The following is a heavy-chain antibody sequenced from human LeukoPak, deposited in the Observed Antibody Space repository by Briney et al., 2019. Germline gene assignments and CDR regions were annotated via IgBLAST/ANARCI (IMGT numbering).Heavy chain of an antibody. J-gene: IGHJ6*02. CDR3: ARDSIMWFGELSTYYGMDV. D-gene: IGHD3-10*01. Sequence: ASVKVSCKASGYTFTGYYMHWVRQAPGQGLEWMGWINPNSGGTNYAQKFQGRVTMTRDTSISTAYVELSRLRSDDTAVYYCARDSIMWFGELSTYYGMDVWGQGTTVTVSS. CDR2: INPNSGGT. CDR1: GYTFTGYY. V-gene: IGHV1-2*02.